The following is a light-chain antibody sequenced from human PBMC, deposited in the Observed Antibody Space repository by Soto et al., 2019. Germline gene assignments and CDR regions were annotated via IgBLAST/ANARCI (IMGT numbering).Light chain of an antibody. CDR1: SSDVGGYNY. Sequence: QSALTQPASVSGSPGQSITISCTGTSSDVGGYNYVSWYQQHPGKAPKLMIYEVNNRPSGVSNRFSGSKSGNTASLTISGLQAEHEADYYCSSYTSSSTLVVFGGGPKLTVL. J-gene: IGLJ2*01. CDR2: EVN. CDR3: SSYTSSSTLVV. V-gene: IGLV2-14*01.